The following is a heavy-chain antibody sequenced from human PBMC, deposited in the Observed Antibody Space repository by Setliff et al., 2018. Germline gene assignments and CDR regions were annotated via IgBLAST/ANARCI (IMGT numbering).Heavy chain of an antibody. J-gene: IGHJ5*02. V-gene: IGHV1-69*10. Sequence: ASVKVSCKASGGTFSSYAISWVRQAPGQGLGWMGGIIPILGIANYAQKFQGRVTITADKSTSTAYMELSSLRSEDTAVYYCARGVVVPAAIGRGFDPWGQGTLVPSPQ. CDR3: ARGVVVPAAIGRGFDP. CDR1: GGTFSSYA. CDR2: IIPILGIA. D-gene: IGHD2-2*02.